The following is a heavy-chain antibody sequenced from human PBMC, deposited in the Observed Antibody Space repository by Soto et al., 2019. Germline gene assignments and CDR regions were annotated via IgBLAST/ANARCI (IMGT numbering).Heavy chain of an antibody. D-gene: IGHD4-17*01. CDR2: IDHTGST. Sequence: SETLGVTCIIVGASLSNADYYWRWIRQSPGKGMQRLAYIDHTGSTFSISSFTGRLRLSLDTAKQQFSLSLSSVTAAETAVYYCARAINFYDYGGGNPRQGAYFLDHWGQGALVTVSS. J-gene: IGHJ1*01. V-gene: IGHV4-30-4*01. CDR1: GASLSNADYY. CDR3: ARAINFYDYGGGNPRQGAYFLDH.